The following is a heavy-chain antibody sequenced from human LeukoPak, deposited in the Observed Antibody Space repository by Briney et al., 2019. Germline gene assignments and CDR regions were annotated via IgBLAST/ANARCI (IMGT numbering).Heavy chain of an antibody. Sequence: GGSLRLSCAASGFTFDDYAMHWVRQAPGRGLEWVSGISWNSGSIGYADSVKGRFTISRDNSKNTLYLQMNSLRAEDTAVYYCAKDQAPPSYYYYMDVWGKGTTVTVSS. J-gene: IGHJ6*03. V-gene: IGHV3-9*01. CDR2: ISWNSGSI. CDR1: GFTFDDYA. CDR3: AKDQAPPSYYYYMDV.